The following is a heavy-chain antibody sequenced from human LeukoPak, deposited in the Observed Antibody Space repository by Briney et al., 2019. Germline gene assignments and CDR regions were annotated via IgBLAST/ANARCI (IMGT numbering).Heavy chain of an antibody. V-gene: IGHV4-59*01. D-gene: IGHD5-18*01. J-gene: IGHJ6*03. CDR3: ARVGYSYGYALIGYYYYMDV. CDR1: GGSISSYY. Sequence: SETLSLTRTVSGGSISSYYWSWIRQPPGKGLEWIGYIYYSGSTNYNPSLKSRVTISVDTSKNQFSLKLSSVTAADTAVYYCARVGYSYGYALIGYYYYMDVWGKGTTVTVSS. CDR2: IYYSGST.